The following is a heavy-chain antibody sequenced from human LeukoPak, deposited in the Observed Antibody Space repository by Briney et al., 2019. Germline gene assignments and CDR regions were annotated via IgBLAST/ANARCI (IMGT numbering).Heavy chain of an antibody. D-gene: IGHD6-6*01. CDR2: INTNTGNP. CDR1: GYTFTSYA. V-gene: IGHV7-4-1*02. J-gene: IGHJ6*03. Sequence: GASVKVSCKASGYTFTSYAMNWVRQAPGQGLEWMGWINTNTGNPTYAQGFTGRFVFSLDTSVSTAYLEISSLKAEDTAVYYCARDGGQLIYYYYYYMDVWGKGTTVTVSS. CDR3: ARDGGQLIYYYYYYMDV.